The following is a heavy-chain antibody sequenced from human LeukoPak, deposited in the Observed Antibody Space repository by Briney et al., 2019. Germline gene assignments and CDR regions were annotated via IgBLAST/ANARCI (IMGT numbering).Heavy chain of an antibody. Sequence: GGSLRLSCAASGFTVSRNYMSWVRQAPGRGLECVSVIYGGGHTYYADSVKGRFTISRDTSKNTLYLQMNSLRAEDTAVYFRARDLGIAGTTHAFDIWGQGTMVTVSS. CDR3: ARDLGIAGTTHAFDI. D-gene: IGHD1-14*01. J-gene: IGHJ3*02. CDR2: IYGGGHT. CDR1: GFTVSRNY. V-gene: IGHV3-53*01.